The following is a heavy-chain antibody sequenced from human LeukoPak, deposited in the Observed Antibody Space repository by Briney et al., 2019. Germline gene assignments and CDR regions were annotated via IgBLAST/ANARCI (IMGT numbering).Heavy chain of an antibody. Sequence: SQTLSLTCTVSGGSISSGGYYWSWIRQHLGKGLEWIGYIYYSGSTYYNPSLKSRVTISVDTSKNQFSLKLSSVTAADTAVYYCARGVLDTAMVKGDAFDIWGQGTMVTVSS. CDR1: GGSISSGGYY. CDR3: ARGVLDTAMVKGDAFDI. D-gene: IGHD5-18*01. J-gene: IGHJ3*02. V-gene: IGHV4-31*03. CDR2: IYYSGST.